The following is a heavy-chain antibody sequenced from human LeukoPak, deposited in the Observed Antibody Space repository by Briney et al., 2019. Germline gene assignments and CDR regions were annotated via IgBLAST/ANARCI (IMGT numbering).Heavy chain of an antibody. CDR2: ISYDGSKK. CDR1: GFTFSSYG. V-gene: IGHV3-30*18. J-gene: IGHJ4*02. CDR3: AKDTYYHDSSGYYVFDY. D-gene: IGHD3-22*01. Sequence: PGGSLRLSCAASGFTFSSYGMHWVRQAPGKGLEWVAVISYDGSKKYYADSVKGRFTISRDNSKNTLYLQMNSLRAEDTAVYYCAKDTYYHDSSGYYVFDYWGQGTLVTVSS.